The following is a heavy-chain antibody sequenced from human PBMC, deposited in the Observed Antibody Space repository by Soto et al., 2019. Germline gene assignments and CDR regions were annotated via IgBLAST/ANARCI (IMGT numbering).Heavy chain of an antibody. CDR3: ARGGYDPFGYYYAMDV. V-gene: IGHV3-48*02. CDR2: ITSSSSII. J-gene: IGHJ6*02. Sequence: PGGSLRLCCGASGFTFSGYSMSWVRQAPGKGLEWISYITSSSSIIYYADSVEGRFTISRDNAKNSLYLQMNSLRDEDTAVYHCARGGYDPFGYYYAMDVWGQGTTVTVSS. D-gene: IGHD5-12*01. CDR1: GFTFSGYS.